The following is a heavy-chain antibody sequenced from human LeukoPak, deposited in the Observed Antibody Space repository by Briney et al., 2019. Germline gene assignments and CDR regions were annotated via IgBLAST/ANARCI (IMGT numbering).Heavy chain of an antibody. J-gene: IGHJ4*02. D-gene: IGHD1-26*01. V-gene: IGHV1-2*02. Sequence: GASVKVSCKATGYTFTGYYMHWVRQAPGQGLEWMGWINPNSGGTNYAQKFQGRVTMTRDTSISTAYMELSRLRSDDTAVYYCARALHRGSSYDYWGQGTLVTVSS. CDR2: INPNSGGT. CDR1: GYTFTGYY. CDR3: ARALHRGSSYDY.